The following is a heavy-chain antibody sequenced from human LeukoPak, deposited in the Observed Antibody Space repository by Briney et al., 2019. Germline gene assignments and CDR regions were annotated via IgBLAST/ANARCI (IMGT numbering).Heavy chain of an antibody. V-gene: IGHV5-51*01. J-gene: IGHJ4*02. CDR3: ARHGTSGIFPASEDFDY. CDR2: IYPGDSDT. D-gene: IGHD1-1*01. CDR1: GYSFTNYW. Sequence: GESLKISCKGSGYSFTNYWIGWVRQMPGKGLEWMGIIYPGDSDTKYSPSFQGQVTISADKSISTAYLQWSSLKASDTAMYYCARHGTSGIFPASEDFDYWGQGTLVTASS.